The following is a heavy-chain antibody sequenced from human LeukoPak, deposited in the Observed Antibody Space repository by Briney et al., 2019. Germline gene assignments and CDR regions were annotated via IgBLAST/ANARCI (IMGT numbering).Heavy chain of an antibody. J-gene: IGHJ5*02. CDR2: IIPILGIA. Sequence: ASVKVSCKASGGTFSSYAISWVRQAPGQGLEWMGRIIPILGIANYAQKFQGRVTITADKSRSTAYMELSGLRSEDTAVYYCARDEKFDPGFDPWGQGTLVTVSS. CDR1: GGTFSSYA. D-gene: IGHD3-10*01. CDR3: ARDEKFDPGFDP. V-gene: IGHV1-69*04.